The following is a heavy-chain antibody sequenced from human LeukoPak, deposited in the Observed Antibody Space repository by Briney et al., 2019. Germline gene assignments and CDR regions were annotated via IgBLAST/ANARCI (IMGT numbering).Heavy chain of an antibody. J-gene: IGHJ4*02. CDR1: GDSISSGNYH. D-gene: IGHD1/OR15-1a*01. CDR2: IHHSGNA. V-gene: IGHV4-38-2*02. CDR3: ARRRGRNIGTFEY. Sequence: PSETLSLTCTVSGDSISSGNYHWAWIRQPPGKGLECIGSIHHSGNAYYNSSLKSRVTISVDTSKNQFSLKLSSVTAADTAVYYCARRRGRNIGTFEYWGQGTLVTVSS.